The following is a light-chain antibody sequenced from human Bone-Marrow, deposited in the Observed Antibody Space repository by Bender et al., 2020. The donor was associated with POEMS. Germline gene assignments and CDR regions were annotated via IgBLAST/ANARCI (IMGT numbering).Light chain of an antibody. CDR2: EGN. Sequence: QSALTQPASVSGSPGQSITISCTGISSDVGSYNLVSWYQHHPGRAPKLMIYEGNTRTSGVSHRFSGSKSGSPASLTISGLQAEDEADYYCFSYATSRTWLFGGGPKLAVL. V-gene: IGLV2-23*01. CDR1: SSDVGSYNL. J-gene: IGLJ3*02. CDR3: FSYATSRTWL.